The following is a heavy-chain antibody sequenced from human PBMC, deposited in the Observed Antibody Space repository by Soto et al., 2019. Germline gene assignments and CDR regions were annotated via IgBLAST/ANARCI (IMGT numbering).Heavy chain of an antibody. Sequence: SETLSLTCTVSGGSISSYYWSWIRQPPGKGLEWIGYIYYSGSTNYNPSLKSRVTISVDTSKNQFSLKLSSVTAADTAVYYCARHSNPITMVRGVPLFDYWGQGTLVT. CDR2: IYYSGST. J-gene: IGHJ4*02. V-gene: IGHV4-59*08. CDR3: ARHSNPITMVRGVPLFDY. CDR1: GGSISSYY. D-gene: IGHD3-10*01.